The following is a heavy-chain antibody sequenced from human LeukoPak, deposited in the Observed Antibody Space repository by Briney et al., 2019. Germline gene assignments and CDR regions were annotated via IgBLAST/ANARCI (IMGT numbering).Heavy chain of an antibody. CDR1: GGSFSGYY. J-gene: IGHJ6*02. CDR3: ARHVSIAVAGTLYYYGMDV. D-gene: IGHD6-19*01. CDR2: INHSGST. Sequence: SATLSLTRAVYGGSFSGYYWSWIRQPPGKGLEWIGEINHSGSTNYNPSLKSRVTISVDTSKNQFSLKLSSVTAADTAVYYCARHVSIAVAGTLYYYGMDVWGQGTTVTVSS. V-gene: IGHV4-34*01.